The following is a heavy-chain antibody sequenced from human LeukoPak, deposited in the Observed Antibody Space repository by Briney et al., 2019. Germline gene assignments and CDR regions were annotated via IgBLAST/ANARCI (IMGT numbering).Heavy chain of an antibody. Sequence: TSETLSLTCSVSGYSISSGYYWGWIRQPPGKGLEWIGSIYHSGSTYYNPSLKSRVTISVDTSKNQFSLKLSSVTAADTAVYYCARVRSPLYSGYDWGQWFDPWGQGTLVTVSS. CDR3: ARVRSPLYSGYDWGQWFDP. CDR2: IYHSGST. D-gene: IGHD5-12*01. V-gene: IGHV4-38-2*02. CDR1: GYSISSGYY. J-gene: IGHJ5*02.